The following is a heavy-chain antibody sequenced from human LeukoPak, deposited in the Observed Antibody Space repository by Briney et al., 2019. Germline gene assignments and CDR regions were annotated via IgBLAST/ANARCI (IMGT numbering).Heavy chain of an antibody. CDR3: VKDYPRIGVTGTTSFFDY. J-gene: IGHJ4*02. Sequence: GGSLRLSCVASEFTFSDYAMSWVRQAPGKGLEWVSGLNEDGSTTFYADSVQGRFITSRDNSQNIVYLQMSSLRVEDTAVYYCVKDYPRIGVTGTTSFFDYWGQGNLVTVSS. CDR1: EFTFSDYA. V-gene: IGHV3-23*01. D-gene: IGHD1-7*01. CDR2: LNEDGSTT.